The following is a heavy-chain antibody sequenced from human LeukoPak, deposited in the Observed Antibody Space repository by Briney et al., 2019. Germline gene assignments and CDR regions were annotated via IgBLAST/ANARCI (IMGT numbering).Heavy chain of an antibody. Sequence: GGSLRLSCVASGFTFSSYGMHWVRQAPGKGLEWVTVISYDGSGDKYCADSVKGRFNIYRDNSKNTVYLQMNSLRGEDTALYYCAKGGTYSREAFDIWGQGTMVTVSS. D-gene: IGHD1-26*01. V-gene: IGHV3-30*18. J-gene: IGHJ3*02. CDR3: AKGGTYSREAFDI. CDR1: GFTFSSYG. CDR2: ISYDGSGDK.